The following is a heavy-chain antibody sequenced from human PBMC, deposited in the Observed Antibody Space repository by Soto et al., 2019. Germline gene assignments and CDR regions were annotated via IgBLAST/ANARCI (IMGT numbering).Heavy chain of an antibody. V-gene: IGHV1-69*06. CDR2: IIPIFGTA. D-gene: IGHD3-3*01. Sequence: QVQLVQSGAEVKKPGSSVKVSCKASGGTFSSYAISWVRQAPGQGLEWMGGIIPIFGTANYAQKFQVRVTITADKSTSTAYMELSSLRSEDTAVYYCARAPANYDFWSGYPFNYWGQGTLVTVSS. J-gene: IGHJ4*02. CDR1: GGTFSSYA. CDR3: ARAPANYDFWSGYPFNY.